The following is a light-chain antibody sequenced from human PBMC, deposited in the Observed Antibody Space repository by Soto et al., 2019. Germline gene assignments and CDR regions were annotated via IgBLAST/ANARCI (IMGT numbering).Light chain of an antibody. J-gene: IGLJ1*01. V-gene: IGLV2-8*01. CDR2: EVS. CDR3: SSYAGSNWYV. CDR1: NSDVGGYNY. Sequence: QSVLTQPPSASGSPGQSVTISCTGTNSDVGGYNYVSWYQQYPGKAPRLIMYEVSERPSGVPDRFSGSKSGNTASLTVSGLQTADEADYYCSSYAGSNWYVFGTGTKVTVL.